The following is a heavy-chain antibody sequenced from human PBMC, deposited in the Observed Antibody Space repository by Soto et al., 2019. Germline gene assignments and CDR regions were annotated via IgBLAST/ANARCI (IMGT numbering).Heavy chain of an antibody. CDR3: ARDRPRIVVVTVHYYYYYGMDV. V-gene: IGHV1-18*01. J-gene: IGHJ6*02. CDR2: ISAYNGNT. Sequence: QVQLVQSGAEVKKPGASVKVSCKASGYTFTSYGISWVRQAPGQGLEWMGWISAYNGNTNYAQKLQGRVTMTTDTSTSTAYMELRSLRSDDTAVYYCARDRPRIVVVTVHYYYYYGMDVWGQGTTVTVSS. D-gene: IGHD2-21*02. CDR1: GYTFTSYG.